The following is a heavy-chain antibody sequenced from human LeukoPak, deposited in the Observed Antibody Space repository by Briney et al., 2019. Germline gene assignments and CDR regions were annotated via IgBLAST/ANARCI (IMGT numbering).Heavy chain of an antibody. CDR3: ARSSAPFYYYYYMDV. J-gene: IGHJ6*03. V-gene: IGHV1-69*04. Sequence: SVKVSCKASGGTFSSYAISWVRQAPGQGLEWMGRIIPILGIANYAQKFQGRVTMTRDTSISTAYMELSRLRSDDTAVYYCARSSAPFYYYYYMDVWGKGTTVTVSS. CDR1: GGTFSSYA. D-gene: IGHD3-22*01. CDR2: IIPILGIA.